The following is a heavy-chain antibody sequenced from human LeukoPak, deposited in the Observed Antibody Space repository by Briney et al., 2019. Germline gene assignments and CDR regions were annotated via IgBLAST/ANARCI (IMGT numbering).Heavy chain of an antibody. CDR2: IKSKTDGGTP. J-gene: IGHJ4*02. Sequence: PGGSLRLSCAASGFTFSNAWMSGVRQAPGKGLEWVGRIKSKTDGGTPDYAAPVKGRFTISRDDSKNTLYLQMNSLKTEDTAVYYCTGVSRSSWYDYWGQGTLVTVSS. D-gene: IGHD6-13*01. CDR1: GFTFSNAW. CDR3: TGVSRSSWYDY. V-gene: IGHV3-15*01.